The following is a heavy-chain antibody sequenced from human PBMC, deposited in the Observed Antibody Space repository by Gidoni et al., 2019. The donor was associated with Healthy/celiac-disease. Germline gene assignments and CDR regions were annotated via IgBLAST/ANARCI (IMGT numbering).Heavy chain of an antibody. J-gene: IGHJ4*02. Sequence: QLQLQESGSGLVKPSQTLSLTCAVSGGSIRSGCYSWSWIRQPPGKGLEWIGYIYHSGSTYYNPSLKSRVTISVDRSKNQFSLKLSSVTAADTAVYYCAGADRITMVRGVITPPDYWGQGTLVTVSS. CDR2: IYHSGST. CDR3: AGADRITMVRGVITPPDY. V-gene: IGHV4-30-2*01. CDR1: GGSIRSGCYS. D-gene: IGHD3-10*01.